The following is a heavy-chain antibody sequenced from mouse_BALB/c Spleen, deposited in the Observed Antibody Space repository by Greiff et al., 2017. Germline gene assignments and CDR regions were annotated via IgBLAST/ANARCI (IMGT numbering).Heavy chain of an antibody. Sequence: DVMLVESGGGLVQPGGSLKLSCAASGFTFSSYTMSWVRQTPEKRLEWVAYISNGGGSTYYPDTVKGRFTISRDNAKNILYLQMSSLKSEDTAMYYCASEGHDGYYGGYAMDYWGQGTSVTVSS. CDR1: GFTFSSYT. J-gene: IGHJ4*01. CDR3: ASEGHDGYYGGYAMDY. CDR2: ISNGGGST. V-gene: IGHV5-12-2*01. D-gene: IGHD2-3*01.